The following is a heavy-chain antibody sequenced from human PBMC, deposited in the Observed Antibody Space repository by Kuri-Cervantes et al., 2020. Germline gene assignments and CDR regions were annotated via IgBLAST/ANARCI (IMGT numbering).Heavy chain of an antibody. J-gene: IGHJ6*02. CDR1: GFTFRSYA. V-gene: IGHV3-23*01. Sequence: GESLKISCAASGFTFRSYAMSWVRQASGKGLEWVSVISGSGDITSYADSVKGRFTLSRDNSKNTLYLQMNSLRAEDTAVYYCAKAGEAYYYYYGMDVWGQGTTVTISS. CDR2: ISGSGDIT. CDR3: AKAGEAYYYYYGMDV.